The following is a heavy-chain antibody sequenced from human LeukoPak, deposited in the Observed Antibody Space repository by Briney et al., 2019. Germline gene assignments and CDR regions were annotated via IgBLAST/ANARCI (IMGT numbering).Heavy chain of an antibody. CDR1: GFTFSSND. J-gene: IGHJ3*02. D-gene: IGHD3-22*01. V-gene: IGHV3-30*18. Sequence: PGGSLRLSCAASGFTFSSNDIHWVRQAPGKGLEWVVVISYDGGNKYYADSVKGRFAISRDNSKNTLYLQMNSLRAEDTAVYYCAKRTHYYDSSGYWGALDIWGQGTMVTVSS. CDR3: AKRTHYYDSSGYWGALDI. CDR2: ISYDGGNK.